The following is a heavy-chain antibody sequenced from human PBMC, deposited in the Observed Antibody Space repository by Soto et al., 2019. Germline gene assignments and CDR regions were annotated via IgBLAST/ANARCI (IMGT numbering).Heavy chain of an antibody. J-gene: IGHJ3*02. CDR3: ARGGYYDSSGYYRHAFDI. CDR2: IYYSGSI. CDR1: GGSVSSGSYY. V-gene: IGHV4-61*01. D-gene: IGHD3-22*01. Sequence: SETLSLTCTVSGGSVSSGSYYWSWIRQPPGKGLEWIGYIYYSGSINYNPSLKSRITISVDTSKNQFSLKLSSVTAADTAVYYCARGGYYDSSGYYRHAFDIWGQGTMVTVS.